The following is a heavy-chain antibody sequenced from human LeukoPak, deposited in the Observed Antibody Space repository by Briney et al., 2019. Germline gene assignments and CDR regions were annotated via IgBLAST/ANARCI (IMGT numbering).Heavy chain of an antibody. Sequence: ASVKVSCKASGYTFTNYDINWVRQATGQGLEWMGWMNPNGGNTNYAQKFQGRVTMTRNTSISTAYMELSSLTSEDTAVYYCARNGQQVRYFQHWGQGTLVTVSS. CDR2: MNPNGGNT. CDR1: GYTFTNYD. CDR3: ARNGQQVRYFQH. V-gene: IGHV1-8*01. J-gene: IGHJ1*01. D-gene: IGHD6-13*01.